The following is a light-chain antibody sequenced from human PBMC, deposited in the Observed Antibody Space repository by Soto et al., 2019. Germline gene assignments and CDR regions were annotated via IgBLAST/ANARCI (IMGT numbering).Light chain of an antibody. CDR2: AAS. Sequence: EIVLTQSPGTLSLSPGERATLSCRTSESVTSTYLAWYQQKPGQPPRLLIYAASSRATGIPDRFSGSGSGTDFTLTISRLEPEDCAVYYCQVFGSSPRYTFGRGTKLEIK. CDR3: QVFGSSPRYT. V-gene: IGKV3-20*01. J-gene: IGKJ2*01. CDR1: ESVTSTY.